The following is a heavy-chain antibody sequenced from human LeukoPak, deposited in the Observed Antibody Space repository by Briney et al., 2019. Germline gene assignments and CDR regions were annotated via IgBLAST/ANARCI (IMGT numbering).Heavy chain of an antibody. CDR3: ARSWLLTGYRSADYGMDV. CDR1: GFTFSSYW. Sequence: PGGSLRLSCAASGFTFSSYWMSWVRQAPGKGLEWVSSISSSSSYIYYADSVKGRFTISRDNAKNSLYLQMNSLRAEDTAVYYCARSWLLTGYRSADYGMDVWGQGTTVTVSS. D-gene: IGHD3-9*01. CDR2: ISSSSSYI. J-gene: IGHJ6*02. V-gene: IGHV3-21*01.